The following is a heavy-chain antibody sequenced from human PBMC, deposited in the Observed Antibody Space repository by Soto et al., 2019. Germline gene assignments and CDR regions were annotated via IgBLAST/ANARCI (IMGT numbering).Heavy chain of an antibody. CDR3: TPGHIRQWLAGYYYGMDV. D-gene: IGHD6-19*01. CDR2: IKSNTDGGTT. CDR1: GFTFSNAW. Sequence: EVPLVESGGGLVKPGGSLRLSCAASGFTFSNAWMNWVRRAPGKGLEWVRRIKSNTDGGTTDYAAPVKGRFTISRDDSKNTLYLQMNSLKTEDTAVYYCTPGHIRQWLAGYYYGMDVWRQGTTVTVCS. J-gene: IGHJ6*02. V-gene: IGHV3-15*07.